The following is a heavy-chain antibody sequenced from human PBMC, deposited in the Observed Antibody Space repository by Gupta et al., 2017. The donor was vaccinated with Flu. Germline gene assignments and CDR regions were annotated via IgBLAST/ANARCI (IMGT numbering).Heavy chain of an antibody. Sequence: QVQLVQSGAEVKKPGASVKVSCKASGYTFTGYYMHWVRQAPGQGLEWMGWINPNSGGTNYAQKFQGRVTTTRDTSISTAYMELSRLRSDDTAVYYCARVPLGSGASGSDYSRYWYFDLWGRGTLVTVSS. CDR2: INPNSGGT. CDR3: ARVPLGSGASGSDYSRYWYFDL. V-gene: IGHV1-2*02. CDR1: GYTFTGYY. J-gene: IGHJ2*01. D-gene: IGHD3-10*01.